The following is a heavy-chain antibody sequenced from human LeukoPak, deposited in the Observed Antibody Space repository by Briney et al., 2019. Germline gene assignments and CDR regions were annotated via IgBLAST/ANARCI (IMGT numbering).Heavy chain of an antibody. J-gene: IGHJ4*02. V-gene: IGHV3-30*02. CDR2: IRYDGSNK. Sequence: HPGGSLRLSCAASGFTFSSYGMHWVRQAPGKGLEWVAFIRYDGSNKYYADSVKGRFTISRDNSKNTLYLQINSLRAEDTAVYYCAKDHLPGIVVADRDYWGQGTLVTVSS. CDR1: GFTFSSYG. CDR3: AKDHLPGIVVADRDY. D-gene: IGHD6-19*01.